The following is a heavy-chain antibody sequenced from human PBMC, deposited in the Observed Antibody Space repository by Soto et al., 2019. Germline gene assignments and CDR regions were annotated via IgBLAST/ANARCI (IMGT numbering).Heavy chain of an antibody. Sequence: SVKVSCKASGGTFSSYTISWVRQAPGQGLEWMGRIIPILGIANYAQKFQGRVTITADKSTSTAYMELSSLRSEDTAVYYCARIQLGYDAFDIWGQGTMVTVSS. J-gene: IGHJ3*02. CDR2: IIPILGIA. V-gene: IGHV1-69*02. CDR3: ARIQLGYDAFDI. CDR1: GGTFSSYT. D-gene: IGHD6-6*01.